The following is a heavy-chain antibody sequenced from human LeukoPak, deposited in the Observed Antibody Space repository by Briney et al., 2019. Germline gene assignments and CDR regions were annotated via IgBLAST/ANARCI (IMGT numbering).Heavy chain of an antibody. CDR3: ASVFRSGSYSNLDY. D-gene: IGHD3-10*01. CDR2: IYYSGST. Sequence: SETLSLTCTVSGGSISSYYWSWIRQPPGKGLEWIGYIYYSGSTNYNPSLKSRVTISVDTSKNQFSLKLSSVTAADTAVYSCASVFRSGSYSNLDYWGQGTLVTVSS. CDR1: GGSISSYY. V-gene: IGHV4-59*12. J-gene: IGHJ4*02.